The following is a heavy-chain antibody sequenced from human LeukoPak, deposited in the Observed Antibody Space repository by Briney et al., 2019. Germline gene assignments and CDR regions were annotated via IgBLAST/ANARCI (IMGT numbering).Heavy chain of an antibody. CDR2: ISGIGDNT. J-gene: IGHJ4*02. Sequence: GGSLRLSCAASGFTFSSYAMSWVRQAPGKGPEWVSGISGIGDNTYYADSVKGRFTISRDNSKNTLYVQVNSLGTEDTAAYYCAKGSYYDSSGSFYFDYWGQGTLVTVSS. D-gene: IGHD3-22*01. V-gene: IGHV3-23*01. CDR1: GFTFSSYA. CDR3: AKGSYYDSSGSFYFDY.